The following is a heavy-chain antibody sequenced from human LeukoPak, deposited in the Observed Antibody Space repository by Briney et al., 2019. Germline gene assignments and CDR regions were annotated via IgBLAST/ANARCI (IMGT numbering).Heavy chain of an antibody. CDR1: GFTFSSYG. Sequence: GGSLRLSCAASGFTFSSYGMHWVRQAPGKGLEWVAVIWYDGSNKYYADSVKGRFTISRDNSKNTLYLQMNSLRAEDTAVYYCAKEGIAARGWFDPWGQGTLVTVSS. D-gene: IGHD6-6*01. CDR2: IWYDGSNK. CDR3: AKEGIAARGWFDP. J-gene: IGHJ5*02. V-gene: IGHV3-30*02.